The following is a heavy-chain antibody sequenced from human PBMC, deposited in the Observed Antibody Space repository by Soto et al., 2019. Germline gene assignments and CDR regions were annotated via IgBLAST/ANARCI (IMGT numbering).Heavy chain of an antibody. Sequence: ASVRSSYKVSGYTLTALSMQLVRQAPGKGLEWMGGLDPEDGETIYAQKFQGRVTMTEDTSTDTAYMELSSLRSEDTAVYYCAAQGWDIGGGSCYWFDPWGQGTLVTV. CDR1: GYTLTALS. D-gene: IGHD2-15*01. J-gene: IGHJ5*02. CDR2: LDPEDGET. V-gene: IGHV1-24*01. CDR3: AAQGWDIGGGSCYWFDP.